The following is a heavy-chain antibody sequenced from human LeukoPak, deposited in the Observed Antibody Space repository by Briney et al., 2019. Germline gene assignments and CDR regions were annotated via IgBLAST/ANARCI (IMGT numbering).Heavy chain of an antibody. CDR2: IRYDGGNK. J-gene: IGHJ4*02. CDR1: GFTFSSYG. Sequence: PGGSLRLSCAASGFTFSSYGMHWVRQAPGKGLEWVAFIRYDGGNKYYADSVKGRFTISRDNSKNTLYLQMNSLRAEDTAVYYCAKDPLRYYYGSGSLTFDYWGQGTLVTVSS. D-gene: IGHD3-10*01. CDR3: AKDPLRYYYGSGSLTFDY. V-gene: IGHV3-30*02.